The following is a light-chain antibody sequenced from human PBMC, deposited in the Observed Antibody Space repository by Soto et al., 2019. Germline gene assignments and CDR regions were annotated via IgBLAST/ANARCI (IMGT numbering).Light chain of an antibody. CDR1: RTIDNY. CDR2: ATS. CDR3: QQSYNTPIT. V-gene: IGKV1-39*01. J-gene: IGKJ5*01. Sequence: IQMTQSTSSLSASLGDRVTIACLASRTIDNYLNWYQQKPGRAPELLVYATSSLQSGVPSRFTGGGSGTHFTLTISGLQPEDFATYFCQQSYNTPITFGQGTRLEIK.